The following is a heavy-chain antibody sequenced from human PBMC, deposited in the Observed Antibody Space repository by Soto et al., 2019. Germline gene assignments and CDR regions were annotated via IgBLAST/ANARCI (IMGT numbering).Heavy chain of an antibody. CDR2: ISSSSSTI. CDR3: ARDRTYCGGDCYSDWFDP. J-gene: IGHJ5*02. D-gene: IGHD2-21*02. CDR1: GFTFSSYS. V-gene: IGHV3-48*02. Sequence: EVQLVESGGGLVQPGGSLRLSCAASGFTFSSYSMNWVRQAPGKGLEWVSYISSSSSTIYYADSVKGRFTISRDNAKNSLYLQMNSLRDEDTAVYYCARDRTYCGGDCYSDWFDPWGQGTLVTVSS.